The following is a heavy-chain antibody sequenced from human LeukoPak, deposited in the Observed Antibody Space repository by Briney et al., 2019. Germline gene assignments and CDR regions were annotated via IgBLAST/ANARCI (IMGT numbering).Heavy chain of an antibody. CDR1: GFTFSSYG. D-gene: IGHD3-10*01. V-gene: IGHV3-30*03. CDR3: ARFGGKKYYYYYMDV. CDR2: ISYDGSNK. Sequence: GGSLRLSCAASGFTFSSYGMHWVRQAPGKGLEWVAVISYDGSNKYYAGSVKGRFTISRDNAKNSLYLQMNSLRAEDTAVYFCARFGGKKYYYYYMDVWGKGTTVTVSS. J-gene: IGHJ6*03.